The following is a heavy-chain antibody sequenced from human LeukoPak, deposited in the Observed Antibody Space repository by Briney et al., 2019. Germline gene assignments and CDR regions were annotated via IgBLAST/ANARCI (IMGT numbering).Heavy chain of an antibody. V-gene: IGHV1-69*13. D-gene: IGHD5-24*01. J-gene: IGHJ3*02. Sequence: SVKVSCKASGGTFSSYAISWVRQAPGQGLEWMGGIIPIFGTANYAQKFQGRVTITADESTSTAYMELSSLRSEDTAVYYCATEDGYKSNAFDIWGQGTMVTVSS. CDR2: IIPIFGTA. CDR1: GGTFSSYA. CDR3: ATEDGYKSNAFDI.